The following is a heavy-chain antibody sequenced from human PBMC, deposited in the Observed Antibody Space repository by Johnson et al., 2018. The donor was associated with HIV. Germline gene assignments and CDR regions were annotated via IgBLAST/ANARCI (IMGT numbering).Heavy chain of an antibody. D-gene: IGHD2-21*01. CDR1: GFTFSTYA. CDR3: AKGDCGGDCYVYAFDM. J-gene: IGHJ3*02. Sequence: QLVESGGGVVQPERSLRLSCAASGFTFSTYAMHWVRQAPGKGLEWVAVISYDGSNKYYTDAVKGRFTISRDNAKNSLYLQMNSLRAGDTAVYYCAKGDCGGDCYVYAFDMWGQGTMVTVSS. CDR2: ISYDGSNK. V-gene: IGHV3-30*14.